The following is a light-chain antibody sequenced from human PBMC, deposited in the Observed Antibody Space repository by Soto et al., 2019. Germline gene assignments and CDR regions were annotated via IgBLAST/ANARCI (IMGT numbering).Light chain of an antibody. Sequence: DIQLTQSPSFLSASVGYRVTITCRASQGISSYLAWYQQNPGKAPKLLIYDASSLESGVPSRFSGSGSGTDFTLTISSLQPEDFATYYCQQSYSTPRTFGQGTKVDIK. J-gene: IGKJ1*01. CDR3: QQSYSTPRT. CDR2: DAS. CDR1: QGISSY. V-gene: IGKV1-39*01.